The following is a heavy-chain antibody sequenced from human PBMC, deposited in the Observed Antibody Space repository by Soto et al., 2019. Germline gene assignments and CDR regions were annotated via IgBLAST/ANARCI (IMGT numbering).Heavy chain of an antibody. V-gene: IGHV1-2*02. CDR3: ARESVVTGTHHFDY. J-gene: IGHJ4*02. CDR2: INSNTGGT. Sequence: ASVKVSCKASGYTFRDYFLHWVRQAPGQGLEWMGWINSNTGGTNYAQKFQGRVTMTRDTPISTAYMELSRLTSDDTAVYHCARESVVTGTHHFDYWGQGTLVTVSS. CDR1: GYTFRDYF. D-gene: IGHD1-7*01.